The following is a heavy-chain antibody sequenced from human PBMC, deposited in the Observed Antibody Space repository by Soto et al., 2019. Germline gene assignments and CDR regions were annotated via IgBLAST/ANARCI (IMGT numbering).Heavy chain of an antibody. CDR2: ISGSGGST. CDR3: AKDLAEDYDILTGYYKPAYYFDY. Sequence: PWGLMRFSCAASGFTFSSYAMSWVRQAPGKGLEWVSAISGSGGSTYYADSVKGRFTISRDNSKNTLYLQMNSLRAEDTAVYYCAKDLAEDYDILTGYYKPAYYFDYWVQGTLVTVSS. V-gene: IGHV3-23*01. D-gene: IGHD3-9*01. J-gene: IGHJ4*02. CDR1: GFTFSSYA.